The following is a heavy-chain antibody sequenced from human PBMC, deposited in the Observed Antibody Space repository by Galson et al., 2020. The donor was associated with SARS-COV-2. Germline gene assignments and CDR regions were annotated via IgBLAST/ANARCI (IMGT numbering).Heavy chain of an antibody. Sequence: ASVKVSCKASGYTFTGYHIHWVRQAPGQGLEWMGWINPKSGATKYPQKFLGRVTMTRDTFIITAYMELSSLRSDDTAVYYCARDVPGGRGFDAFDIWGQGTLVTVSS. V-gene: IGHV1-2*02. CDR1: GYTFTGYH. CDR2: INPKSGAT. J-gene: IGHJ3*02. D-gene: IGHD3-16*01. CDR3: ARDVPGGRGFDAFDI.